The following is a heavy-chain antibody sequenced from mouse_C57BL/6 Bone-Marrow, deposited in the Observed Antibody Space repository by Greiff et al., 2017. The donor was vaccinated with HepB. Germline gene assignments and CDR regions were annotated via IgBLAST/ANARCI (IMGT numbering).Heavy chain of an antibody. D-gene: IGHD1-1*01. J-gene: IGHJ2*01. Sequence: EVQLQQSGAELVRPGASVKLSCTASGFTINDDYMHWVKQSPEQGLEWIGGIDPENGDTEYASKFQGKATITADTSSNTAYMQLSSLTSEDTAVYSCTCFSTTVVAQYYFDYWGQGTTLTVSS. CDR2: IDPENGDT. V-gene: IGHV14-4*01. CDR3: TCFSTTVVAQYYFDY. CDR1: GFTINDDY.